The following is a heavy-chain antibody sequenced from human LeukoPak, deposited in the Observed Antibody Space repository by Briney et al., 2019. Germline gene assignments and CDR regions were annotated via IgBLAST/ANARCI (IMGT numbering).Heavy chain of an antibody. V-gene: IGHV1-69*05. CDR3: ARAVSEYPLLYDWFDP. J-gene: IGHJ5*02. CDR1: GGTFSSYA. CDR2: IIPIFGTA. Sequence: SVKVSCKASGGTFSSYAISWVRQAPGQGLEWMGGIIPIFGTANYAQKFQGRVTITTDESTSTAYMELSSLRSEDTAVYYCARAVSEYPLLYDWFDPWGQGTLVTVSS. D-gene: IGHD2-2*02.